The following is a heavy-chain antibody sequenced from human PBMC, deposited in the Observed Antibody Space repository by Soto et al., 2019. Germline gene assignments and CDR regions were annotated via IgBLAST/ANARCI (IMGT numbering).Heavy chain of an antibody. CDR3: ARDLYRPGGWLPLNWFDP. J-gene: IGHJ5*02. D-gene: IGHD2-8*02. V-gene: IGHV3-30-3*01. CDR1: GFTFSSYA. Sequence: GGSLRLSCAASGFTFSSYAMHWVRQAPGKGLEWVAVISYDGSNKYYADSVKGRFTISRDNSKNTLYLQMNSLRAEDTAVYYCARDLYRPGGWLPLNWFDPWGQGTLVTVSS. CDR2: ISYDGSNK.